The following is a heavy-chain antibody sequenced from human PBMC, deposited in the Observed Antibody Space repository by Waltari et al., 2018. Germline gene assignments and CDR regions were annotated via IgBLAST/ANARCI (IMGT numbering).Heavy chain of an antibody. CDR1: GYTFTDYY. J-gene: IGHJ4*02. D-gene: IGHD3-16*01. CDR2: VDPADDKT. V-gene: IGHV1-69-2*01. Sequence: VQLVQSGAEVKKPGATVKISCKASGYTFTDYYMHWVQQAPGKGLEWMGRVDPADDKTIYAEKFQGRVTINADTSTDTVYMELSSLRSEDTAVYYCARTTTFKSLDYWGQGTLVTVSS. CDR3: ARTTTFKSLDY.